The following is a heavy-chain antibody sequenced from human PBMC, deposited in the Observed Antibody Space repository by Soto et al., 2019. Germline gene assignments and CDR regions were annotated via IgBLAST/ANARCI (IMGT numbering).Heavy chain of an antibody. J-gene: IGHJ4*02. CDR1: GFTVSTYH. CDR2: IYSAGSA. Sequence: GSLRLSCAASGFTVSTYHMSWVRQAPGKGLEWVSVIYSAGSADFADSVKVRFTLSRDNSKNTLYLQMNSLRAEDTAVYYCAKDLSQYYYDSSGHNSPDYWGQGTLVTVSS. D-gene: IGHD3-22*01. CDR3: AKDLSQYYYDSSGHNSPDY. V-gene: IGHV3-66*01.